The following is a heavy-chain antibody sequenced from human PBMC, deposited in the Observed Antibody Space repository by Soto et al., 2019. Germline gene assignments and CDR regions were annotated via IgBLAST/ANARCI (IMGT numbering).Heavy chain of an antibody. CDR3: VRAKGGIAARFLDY. V-gene: IGHV4-30-2*01. J-gene: IGHJ4*02. D-gene: IGHD6-6*01. CDR1: GGSISSGGYS. Sequence: QLQLQESGSGLVKPSQTLSLTCAVSGGSISSGGYSWSWIRQPPGKGLEWIGYIYHSGSTYYNPSLKSRVTISVDRSKNQFSLKLSSVTAADTAVYYCVRAKGGIAARFLDYWGQGTLVTVSS. CDR2: IYHSGST.